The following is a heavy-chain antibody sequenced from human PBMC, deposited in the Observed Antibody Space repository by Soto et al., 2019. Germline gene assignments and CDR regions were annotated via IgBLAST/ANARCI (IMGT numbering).Heavy chain of an antibody. J-gene: IGHJ6*02. D-gene: IGHD4-17*01. CDR2: ISYDGFSK. CDR3: AKVYGDFAYYFDAMEV. V-gene: IGHV3-30*18. Sequence: QVQVVESGGGVVQPGRYLRLSCAASGFIVSSYGMHWVRQAPGKGLEWVAVISYDGFSKFYADSVKGRFTISRDNSQNTLYLQMHSLRAEDTAVYYCAKVYGDFAYYFDAMEVWGQGTTVTVSS. CDR1: GFIVSSYG.